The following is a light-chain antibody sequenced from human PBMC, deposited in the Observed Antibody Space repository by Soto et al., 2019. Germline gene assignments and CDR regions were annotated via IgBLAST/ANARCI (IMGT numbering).Light chain of an antibody. Sequence: QSALTQPPSASGSPGQSVTISCTGTTSDGGGYKYVSWHQQHPGKAPKLIIYEVAKRPSGVPDRFSGSKSGNTASLTVSGLQAEDEADYYCSSYTISSTLVVFGGGTQLTVL. CDR1: TSDGGGYKY. V-gene: IGLV2-8*01. CDR3: SSYTISSTLVV. J-gene: IGLJ3*02. CDR2: EVA.